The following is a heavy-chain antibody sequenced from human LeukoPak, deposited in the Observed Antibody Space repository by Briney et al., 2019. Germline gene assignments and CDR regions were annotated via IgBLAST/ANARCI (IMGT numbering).Heavy chain of an antibody. Sequence: GGSLRLSCAASGFPLSNYWMHWVRQAPGKGLVWVSRVNSDGSTTNYADSVKGRFTISRDNAENTLYMRMNSLRPEDTAVYYCARGYYSSSRFDSWGQGTLVTVSS. D-gene: IGHD6-13*01. CDR1: GFPLSNYW. V-gene: IGHV3-74*01. J-gene: IGHJ4*02. CDR2: VNSDGSTT. CDR3: ARGYYSSSRFDS.